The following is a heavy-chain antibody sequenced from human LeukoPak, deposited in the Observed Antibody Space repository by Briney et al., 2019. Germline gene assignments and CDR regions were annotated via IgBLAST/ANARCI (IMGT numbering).Heavy chain of an antibody. CDR3: AKGSYYYGSGYSV. D-gene: IGHD3-10*01. CDR2: ISYDGSNK. CDR1: GFTFSSYG. J-gene: IGHJ6*04. V-gene: IGHV3-30*18. Sequence: GGSLRLSCAASGFTFSSYGMHWVRQAPGKGLEWVAVISYDGSNKYYADSVKGRFTISRDNSKNTLYLQMNSLRAEDTALYYCAKGSYYYGSGYSVWGKGTTVTISS.